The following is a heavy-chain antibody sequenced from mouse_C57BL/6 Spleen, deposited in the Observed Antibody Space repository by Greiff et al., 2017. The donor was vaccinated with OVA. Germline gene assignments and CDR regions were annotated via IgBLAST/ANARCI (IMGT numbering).Heavy chain of an antibody. CDR1: GYTFTSYG. J-gene: IGHJ4*01. CDR2: IYPRSGNT. CDR3: ARGGLYSNYDYAMDY. D-gene: IGHD2-5*01. V-gene: IGHV1-81*01. Sequence: QVQLQQSGAELARPGASVKLSCKASGYTFTSYGISWVKQRTGQGLEWIGEIYPRSGNTYYNEKFKGKATLTADKSSSTAYMELRSLTSEDSAVYFCARGGLYSNYDYAMDYWGQGTSVTVSA.